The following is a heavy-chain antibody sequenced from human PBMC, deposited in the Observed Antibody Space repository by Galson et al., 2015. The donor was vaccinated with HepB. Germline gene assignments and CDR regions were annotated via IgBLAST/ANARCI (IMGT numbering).Heavy chain of an antibody. Sequence: CKASGYTFTSYAMHWVRQAPGQRLEWMGWINAGNGNTKYSQKFQGRVTITRDTSASTAYMELSSLRSEDTAVYYCARGANSGYDLGGKVGFDPWGQGTLVTVSS. CDR3: ARGANSGYDLGGKVGFDP. J-gene: IGHJ5*02. V-gene: IGHV1-3*01. CDR1: GYTFTSYA. D-gene: IGHD5-12*01. CDR2: INAGNGNT.